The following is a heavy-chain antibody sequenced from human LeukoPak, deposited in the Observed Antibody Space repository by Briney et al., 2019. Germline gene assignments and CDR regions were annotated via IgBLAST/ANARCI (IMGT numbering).Heavy chain of an antibody. CDR2: IYHSGST. V-gene: IGHV4-39*07. CDR1: GGSISSSSYY. Sequence: PSETLSLTCTVSGGSISSSSYYWSWIRQPPGKGLEWIGEIYHSGSTNYNPSLKSRVTISLDTSKNQFSLKLSSVTAADTAVYYCARRHRRDYYDSSGYYYTHEPRHIFDYWGQGTLVTVSS. J-gene: IGHJ4*02. CDR3: ARRHRRDYYDSSGYYYTHEPRHIFDY. D-gene: IGHD3-22*01.